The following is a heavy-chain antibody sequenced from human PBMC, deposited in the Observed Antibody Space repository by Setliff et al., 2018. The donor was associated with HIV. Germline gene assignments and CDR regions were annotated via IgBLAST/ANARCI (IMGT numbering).Heavy chain of an antibody. CDR2: VCQRGGI. Sequence: ASETLSLTCTVSNVSINSYYWSWIRQPAGRALEWIGEVCQRGGINYYPFFWSRAIISMDKPRSYFSLRLTSVTAADTAIYFCVRNSGWALGSWGQGILVTVSS. CDR3: VRNSGWALGS. CDR1: NVSINSYY. J-gene: IGHJ4*02. V-gene: IGHV4-59*12. D-gene: IGHD3-16*01.